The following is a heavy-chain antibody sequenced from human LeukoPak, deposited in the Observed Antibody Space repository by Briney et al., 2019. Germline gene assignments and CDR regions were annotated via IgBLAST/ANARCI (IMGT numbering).Heavy chain of an antibody. V-gene: IGHV3-53*01. CDR3: APVVPAADFGS. CDR2: IYSGGTT. Sequence: PGGSLRLSCAASGFTVSSNYMTWVRQAPGKGLEWVSVIYSGGTTFYAASVKGRFTISRDNSKNTLYLQMNSLRAEDTAVYYCAPVVPAADFGSWGQGTLVTVSS. J-gene: IGHJ4*02. CDR1: GFTVSSNY. D-gene: IGHD2-2*01.